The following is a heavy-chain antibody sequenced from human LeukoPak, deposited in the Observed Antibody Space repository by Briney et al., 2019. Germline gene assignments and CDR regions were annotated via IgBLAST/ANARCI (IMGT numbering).Heavy chain of an antibody. D-gene: IGHD2-15*01. J-gene: IGHJ5*02. CDR1: GYTFTGYY. Sequence: ASVKVSCKASGYTFTGYYMHWVRQAPGQGLEWMGIINPSGGSTSYAQKFQGRVTMTRDMSTSTVYMELSSLRSEDTAVYYCARGLGGDCSGGSCYLNNWFDPWGQGTLVTVSS. V-gene: IGHV1-46*01. CDR2: INPSGGST. CDR3: ARGLGGDCSGGSCYLNNWFDP.